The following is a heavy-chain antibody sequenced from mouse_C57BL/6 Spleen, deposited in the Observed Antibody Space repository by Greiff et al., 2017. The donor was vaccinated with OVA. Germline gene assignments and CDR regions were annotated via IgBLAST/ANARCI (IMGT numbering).Heavy chain of an antibody. Sequence: EVKLMESGPELVKPGASVKIPCKASGYTFTDYNMDWVKQSHGKSLEWIGDINPNNGGTIYNQKFKGKATLTVDKSSSTAYMELRSLTSEDTAVYYGARGGSSTMVTTRGFAYWGQGTLVTVAA. CDR2: INPNNGGT. CDR1: GYTFTDYN. CDR3: ARGGSSTMVTTRGFAY. V-gene: IGHV1-18*01. J-gene: IGHJ3*01. D-gene: IGHD2-2*01.